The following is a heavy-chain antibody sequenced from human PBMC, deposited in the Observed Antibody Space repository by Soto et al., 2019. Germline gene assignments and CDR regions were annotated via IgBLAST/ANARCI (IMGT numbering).Heavy chain of an antibody. CDR2: ISGSGGST. V-gene: IGHV3-23*01. Sequence: GGSLRLSCAASGFTFSSYAMHWVRQAPGKGLEWVSAISGSGGSTYYADSVKGRFTISRDNSKNTLYLQMNSLRAEDTAVYYCAKTPNYYDSSGYYIFDYWGQGTLVTVSS. J-gene: IGHJ4*02. D-gene: IGHD3-22*01. CDR3: AKTPNYYDSSGYYIFDY. CDR1: GFTFSSYA.